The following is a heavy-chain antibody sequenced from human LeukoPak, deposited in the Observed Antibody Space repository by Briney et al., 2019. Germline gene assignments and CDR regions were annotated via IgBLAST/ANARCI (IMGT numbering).Heavy chain of an antibody. CDR2: MNPNSGNT. CDR1: GYTFTSYD. D-gene: IGHD6-13*01. CDR3: ATAQLAAGTSGGGIDY. Sequence: ASVKVSCKASGYTFTSYDINWVRQATGQGLEWMGWMNPNSGNTGYAQKFQGRVTMTRNTSISTAYMEPSSLRSEDTAVYYCATAQLAAGTSGGGIDYWGQGTLVTVSS. J-gene: IGHJ4*02. V-gene: IGHV1-8*01.